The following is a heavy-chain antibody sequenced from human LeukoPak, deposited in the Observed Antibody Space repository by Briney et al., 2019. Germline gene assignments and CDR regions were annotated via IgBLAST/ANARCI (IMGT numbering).Heavy chain of an antibody. Sequence: SVKVSCKASGGTFSSYAISWVRQAPGQGLEWMGGIIPIFGTANYAQKVQGRVTMTTDRPTTTASMELRSLRSDDTAMYYCARVRPPNIVDSVMDYKYYHDMDVWGQGTTVTVSS. J-gene: IGHJ6*02. CDR3: ARVRPPNIVDSVMDYKYYHDMDV. D-gene: IGHD5-18*01. CDR2: IIPIFGTA. CDR1: GGTFSSYA. V-gene: IGHV1-69*05.